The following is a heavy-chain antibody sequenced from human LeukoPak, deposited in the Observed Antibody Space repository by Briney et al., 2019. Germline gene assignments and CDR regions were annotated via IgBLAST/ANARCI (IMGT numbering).Heavy chain of an antibody. CDR1: GGSISSYY. V-gene: IGHV4-59*08. CDR3: ATLSTPTTWIQLSYYFDY. Sequence: SETLSLTCTVSGGSISSYYWSWIRQPPGKGLEWIGYIYYSGSTNYNPSLKSRVTISVDTSKNQFSLKLSSVTAADTAVYYCATLSTPTTWIQLSYYFDYWGQGTLVTVSS. D-gene: IGHD5-18*01. CDR2: IYYSGST. J-gene: IGHJ4*02.